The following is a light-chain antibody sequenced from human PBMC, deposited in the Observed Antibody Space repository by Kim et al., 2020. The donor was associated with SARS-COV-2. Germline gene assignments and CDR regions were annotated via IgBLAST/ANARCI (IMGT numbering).Light chain of an antibody. Sequence: QSALTQPASVSGSPGQSITISCTGTSSDVGGYNYVSWYQQHPGKAPKLMIYDVSNRPSGVSNRFSGSKSGNTASLTISGLQAEDEADYYCSSYTCSSTRVFGGGTQLTVL. CDR2: DVS. CDR1: SSDVGGYNY. V-gene: IGLV2-14*03. CDR3: SSYTCSSTRV. J-gene: IGLJ3*02.